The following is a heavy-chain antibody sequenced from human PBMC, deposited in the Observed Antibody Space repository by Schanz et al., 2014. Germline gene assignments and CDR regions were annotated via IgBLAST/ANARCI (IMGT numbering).Heavy chain of an antibody. CDR1: GFTFSDHF. V-gene: IGHV3-72*01. Sequence: PLVEFGGGLVQPGGSLRLSCEASGFTFSDHFMDWVRQAPGKGLEWVGHSRNKGHSYTSEYAASVKGRFTISRDESESSLYLQMDSLKTEDTAVYYCARRNFYDKSAAFDYWGQGSLVTVSS. D-gene: IGHD3-9*01. CDR3: ARRNFYDKSAAFDY. CDR2: SRNKGHSYTS. J-gene: IGHJ4*02.